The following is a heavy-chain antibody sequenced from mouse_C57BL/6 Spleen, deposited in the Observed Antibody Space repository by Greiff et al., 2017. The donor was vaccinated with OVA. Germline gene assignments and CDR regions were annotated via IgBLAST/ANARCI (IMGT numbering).Heavy chain of an antibody. Sequence: EVQLVESGGGLVQPKGSLKLSCAASGFSFNTYAMNWVRQAPGKGLEWVARIRSKSNNYATYYADSVKDRFTISRDDSESMLYLQMNNLKTEDTAMYYCVRQADYGSSYFDVWGTGTTVTVSS. CDR3: VRQADYGSSYFDV. J-gene: IGHJ1*03. CDR1: GFSFNTYA. CDR2: IRSKSNNYAT. V-gene: IGHV10-1*01. D-gene: IGHD1-1*01.